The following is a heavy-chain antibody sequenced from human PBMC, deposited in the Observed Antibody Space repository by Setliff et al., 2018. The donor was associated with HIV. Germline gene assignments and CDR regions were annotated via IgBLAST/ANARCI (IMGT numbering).Heavy chain of an antibody. CDR1: GVSVGSGDYY. CDR3: ATRPRIAARPFDY. Sequence: SSETLSLTCSVSGVSVGSGDYYWHWIRQHPEKALEWIGYIFHSGDTYHNPSLKSRISMSVDTSKNQFSLELTSLTAADTAVYYCATRPRIAARPFDYWGQGMLVTVSS. J-gene: IGHJ4*02. V-gene: IGHV4-31*02. CDR2: IFHSGDT. D-gene: IGHD6-6*01.